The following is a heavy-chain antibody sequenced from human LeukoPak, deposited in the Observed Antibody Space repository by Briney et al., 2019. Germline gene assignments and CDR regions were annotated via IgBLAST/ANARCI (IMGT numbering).Heavy chain of an antibody. Sequence: SVKVSCKASGGTFSSYAISWVRQAPGQGLEWMGGIIPIFGTANYAQKFQGRVTTTADESTSTAYMELSSLRSEDTAVYYCATLQGDSPFFDYWGQGTLVTVSS. J-gene: IGHJ4*02. CDR1: GGTFSSYA. CDR2: IIPIFGTA. CDR3: ATLQGDSPFFDY. D-gene: IGHD4-11*01. V-gene: IGHV1-69*01.